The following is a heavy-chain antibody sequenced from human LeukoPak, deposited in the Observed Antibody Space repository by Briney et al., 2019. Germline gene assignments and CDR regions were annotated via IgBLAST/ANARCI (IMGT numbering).Heavy chain of an antibody. CDR3: ARDPYRFAFDI. Sequence: GGSLRLSCAASGFSFSTIYMSWVRQTPGQGLEWVANINVDGTAEYYVDSVKGRFTISRDNANNSLYLQTNSLRAEDTAVYYCARDPYRFAFDIWGQGTVVLVSS. CDR1: GFSFSTIY. J-gene: IGHJ3*02. D-gene: IGHD1-26*01. V-gene: IGHV3-7*03. CDR2: INVDGTAE.